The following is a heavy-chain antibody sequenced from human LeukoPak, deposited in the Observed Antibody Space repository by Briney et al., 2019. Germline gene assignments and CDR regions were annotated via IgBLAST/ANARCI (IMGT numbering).Heavy chain of an antibody. Sequence: PGGSLRLSCTPSGFTFSKSAMTWVRQAPGEGLEWVSSIHSSGGHIYYADSVKGRFTLSRDNSKNTLYLQMNSLRAEDTAVYYCANCLHDNSLDWSELRAFDLWGQGTMVTVSS. J-gene: IGHJ3*01. CDR2: IHSSGGHI. CDR1: GFTFSKSA. D-gene: IGHD1-14*01. CDR3: ANCLHDNSLDWSELRAFDL. V-gene: IGHV3-23*01.